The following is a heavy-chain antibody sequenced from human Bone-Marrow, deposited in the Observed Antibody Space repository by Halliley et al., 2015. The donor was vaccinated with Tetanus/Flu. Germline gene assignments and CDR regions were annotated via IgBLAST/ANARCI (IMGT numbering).Heavy chain of an antibody. V-gene: IGHV5-51*01. CDR1: GFTFSDYW. Sequence: QLVQSGAEVKKPGESLIISCKGSGFTFSDYWIGWVRQMPGKGLEWMGFIYPGDSDTRYSPSFQGQVTISADKSINTAYLQWSSLKASDTAIYYCARQGGTYQLYDYHHVDVWGQGTTVTVSS. CDR2: IYPGDSDT. J-gene: IGHJ6*02. D-gene: IGHD1-1*01. CDR3: ARQGGTYQLYDYHHVDV.